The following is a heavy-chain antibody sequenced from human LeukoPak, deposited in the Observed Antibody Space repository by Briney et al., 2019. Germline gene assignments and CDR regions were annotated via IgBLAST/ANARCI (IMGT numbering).Heavy chain of an antibody. V-gene: IGHV4-61*02. CDR1: GYSISSGYY. CDR2: IYTSGST. Sequence: PSETLSLTCTVSGYSISSGYYWSWIRQPAGKGLEWIGRIYTSGSTNYNPSLKSRITISVDTSKNQFSLKLSSVTAADTAVYYCARNSCPSGSCYDNRGYFDYWGQGTLVTVSS. CDR3: ARNSCPSGSCYDNRGYFDY. J-gene: IGHJ4*01. D-gene: IGHD2-15*01.